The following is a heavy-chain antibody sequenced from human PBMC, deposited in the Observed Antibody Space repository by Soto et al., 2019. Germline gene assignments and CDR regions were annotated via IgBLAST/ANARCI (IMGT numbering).Heavy chain of an antibody. CDR3: ASHPTYYYDSSGSRYFDY. D-gene: IGHD3-22*01. CDR2: INHSGST. V-gene: IGHV4-34*01. Sequence: PSETLSLTCAVYGGSFSGYYWSWIRQPPGKGLEWIGEINHSGSTNYNPSLKSRVTISVDTSKNQFSLKLSSVTAADTAVYYCASHPTYYYDSSGSRYFDYWGQGTLVTVSS. J-gene: IGHJ4*02. CDR1: GGSFSGYY.